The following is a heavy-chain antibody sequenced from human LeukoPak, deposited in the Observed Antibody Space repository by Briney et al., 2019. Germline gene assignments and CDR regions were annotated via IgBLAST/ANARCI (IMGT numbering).Heavy chain of an antibody. CDR3: AKLEYCSSTSCQSGRAAFDI. CDR1: GLTFSSYG. J-gene: IGHJ3*02. V-gene: IGHV3-30*18. Sequence: GGSLRLSCAASGLTFSSYGMHWVRQAPGKGLEWVAVISYDGSNKYYADSVKGRFTISRDNSKNTLYLQMNSLRAEDTAVYYCAKLEYCSSTSCQSGRAAFDIWGQGTMVTVSS. CDR2: ISYDGSNK. D-gene: IGHD2-2*01.